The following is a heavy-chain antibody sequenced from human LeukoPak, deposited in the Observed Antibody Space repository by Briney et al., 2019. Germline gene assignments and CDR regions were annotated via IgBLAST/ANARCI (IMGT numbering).Heavy chain of an antibody. Sequence: GGSLRLSCVASGFTFSNYAMAWVRQAPGKGLEWVSSITSSGNTYYADSVKGRLTISRDNSKNTVYLQMTSLRAEDTAVYYCAKGDYGDCYWGQGTLVTVSS. D-gene: IGHD4-17*01. CDR1: GFTFSNYA. CDR3: AKGDYGDCY. CDR2: ITSSGNT. V-gene: IGHV3-23*01. J-gene: IGHJ4*02.